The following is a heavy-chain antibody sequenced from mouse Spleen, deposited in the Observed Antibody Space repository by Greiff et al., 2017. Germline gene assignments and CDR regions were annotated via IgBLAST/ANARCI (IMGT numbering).Heavy chain of an antibody. CDR1: GFSLTSYG. CDR2: IWAGGST. J-gene: IGHJ4*01. CDR3: ARDPSGTVVEGDAMDY. Sequence: VKLQESGPGLVAPSQSLSITCTVSGFSLTSYGVHWVRQPPGKGLEWLGVIWAGGSTNYNSALMSRLSISKDNSKSQVFLKMNSLQTDDTAMYYCARDPSGTVVEGDAMDYWGQGTSVTVSS. V-gene: IGHV2-9*02. D-gene: IGHD1-1*01.